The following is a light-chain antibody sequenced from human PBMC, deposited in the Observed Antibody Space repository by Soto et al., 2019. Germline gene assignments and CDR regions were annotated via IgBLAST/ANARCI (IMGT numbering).Light chain of an antibody. CDR3: QQYNNWPLT. J-gene: IGKJ2*01. Sequence: EIVMTQSPATLSVSPGERATLSCRASQSVSSNLAWYQQKPGQAPRLLIYGASTRATGIPAGFSGSGSGTDFTLTISSLQSEDFAVYYCQQYNNWPLTFGQGTKLEIK. CDR2: GAS. V-gene: IGKV3-15*01. CDR1: QSVSSN.